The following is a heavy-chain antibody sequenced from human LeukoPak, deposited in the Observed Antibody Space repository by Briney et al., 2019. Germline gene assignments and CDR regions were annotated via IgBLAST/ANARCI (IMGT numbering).Heavy chain of an antibody. CDR1: GYSFTSYW. CDR2: IYPGDSDT. J-gene: IGHJ4*02. V-gene: IGHV5-51*01. D-gene: IGHD5-18*01. Sequence: GESLQISCRGSGYSFTSYWIGWVRQMPGKGLEWMGIIYPGDSDTRYSPSFQGQVTISADKSISTAYLQWSSLKASDTAMYYCARRGYSYGYGFDYWGQGTLVTVSS. CDR3: ARRGYSYGYGFDY.